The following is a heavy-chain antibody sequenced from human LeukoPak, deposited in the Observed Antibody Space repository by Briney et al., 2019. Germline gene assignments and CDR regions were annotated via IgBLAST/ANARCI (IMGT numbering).Heavy chain of an antibody. CDR3: ARQKWEENLFDP. Sequence: SETLSLTCTVSGDSISSSTYYWGWIRQPPGKGLEWIGSIYYSGSTYYNPSLKSRVTTSVDTSKSQFSLKLSSMTAADTAVYYCARQKWEENLFDPWGQGTLVTVSS. V-gene: IGHV4-39*01. CDR2: IYYSGST. J-gene: IGHJ5*02. CDR1: GDSISSSTYY. D-gene: IGHD1-26*01.